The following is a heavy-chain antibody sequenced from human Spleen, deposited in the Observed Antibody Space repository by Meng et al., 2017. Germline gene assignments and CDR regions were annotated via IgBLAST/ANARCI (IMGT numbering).Heavy chain of an antibody. V-gene: IGHV3-23*01. D-gene: IGHD2-2*03. Sequence: GESLKISCAASGFTFSSYCMSRVRQAPGKGLEWVSGFSGSGGHTQYADSVKGRFTISRDNSKNTVFLQINSLRAEDTAVYYCARSPMDKYELSALPLDYWGQGTLVTVSS. CDR3: ARSPMDKYELSALPLDY. CDR2: FSGSGGHT. CDR1: GFTFSSYC. J-gene: IGHJ4*02.